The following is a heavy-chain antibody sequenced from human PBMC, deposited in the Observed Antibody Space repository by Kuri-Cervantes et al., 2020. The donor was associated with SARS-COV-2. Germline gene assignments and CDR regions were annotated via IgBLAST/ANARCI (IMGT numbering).Heavy chain of an antibody. CDR3: ARDGDDPTGERAFDI. CDR1: GFTFSSYA. V-gene: IGHV3-30*04. Sequence: GESLKISCAASGFTFSSYAMHWVRQAPGKGLEWVAVISYDGSNKYYADSVKGRFTISRDNSKNTLYLQMNSLRAEDTAVYYCARDGDDPTGERAFDIWGQGTRVTVSS. CDR2: ISYDGSNK. D-gene: IGHD7-27*01. J-gene: IGHJ3*02.